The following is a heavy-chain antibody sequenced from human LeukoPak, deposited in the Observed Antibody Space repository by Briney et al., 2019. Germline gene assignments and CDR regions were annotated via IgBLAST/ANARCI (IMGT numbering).Heavy chain of an antibody. Sequence: SETLSLTCTVSGGSISSYYWSWIRQPPGKGLEWIGYIYYSGSTNYNPSPKSRVTISVDTSKNQFSLRLSSVTAADTAVYYCARVTGYMIEDYFDYWGQGTLVTVSS. CDR3: ARVTGYMIEDYFDY. D-gene: IGHD3-22*01. CDR2: IYYSGST. CDR1: GGSISSYY. J-gene: IGHJ4*02. V-gene: IGHV4-59*01.